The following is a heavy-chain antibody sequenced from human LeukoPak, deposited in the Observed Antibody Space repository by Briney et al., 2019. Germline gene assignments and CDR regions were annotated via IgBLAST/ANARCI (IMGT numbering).Heavy chain of an antibody. CDR2: IYYSGST. J-gene: IGHJ4*02. CDR1: GGSISSSSYY. CDR3: ARDRPYSYDSSGYFDY. D-gene: IGHD3-22*01. Sequence: PSETLSLTCTVSGGSISSSSYYWGWIRQPPGKGLRWIGSIYYSGSTYYNPSLKSRVTITVDTSKNQFSLKLSSVTAADTAVYYCARDRPYSYDSSGYFDYWGQGTLVTVSS. V-gene: IGHV4-39*07.